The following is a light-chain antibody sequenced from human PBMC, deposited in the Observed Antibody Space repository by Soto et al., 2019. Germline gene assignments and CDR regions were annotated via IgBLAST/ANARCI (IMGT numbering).Light chain of an antibody. Sequence: QAVVTQPPSESGAPGQRVTISCTGSSSNIGAGYDVHWYQQLPGTAPKLLIYGNSNRPSGVPDRFSGSKSGTSASLAITGLQAEDEADYYCQSYDSSLSGYVFGTGTKLTVL. V-gene: IGLV1-40*01. CDR3: QSYDSSLSGYV. J-gene: IGLJ1*01. CDR1: SSNIGAGYD. CDR2: GNS.